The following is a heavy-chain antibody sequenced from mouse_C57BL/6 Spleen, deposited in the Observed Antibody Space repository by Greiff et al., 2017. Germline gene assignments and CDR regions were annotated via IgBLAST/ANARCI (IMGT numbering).Heavy chain of an antibody. V-gene: IGHV1-81*01. CDR1: GYTFTSYG. J-gene: IGHJ3*01. CDR2: IYPRSGNT. Sequence: VQLQQSGAELARPGASVKLSCKASGYTFTSYGISWVKQRTGQGLEWIGEIYPRSGNTYYNEKFKGKATLTADKSYSTAYMELRSLTSEDSAVYFWERREDSSGWFAYWGQGTLVTVSA. D-gene: IGHD3-2*02. CDR3: ERREDSSGWFAY.